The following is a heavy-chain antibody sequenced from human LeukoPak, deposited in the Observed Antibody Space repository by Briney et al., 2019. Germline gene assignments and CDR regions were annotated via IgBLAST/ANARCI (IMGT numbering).Heavy chain of an antibody. J-gene: IGHJ5*02. Sequence: ASVKVSCKASGYTFTSYAMNWVRQAPGQGLEWMGLINPGGGSTNYAQKFQGRVTVTRDMSTSTVYMELSSLRSDDTAVYYCARGVHVRKYDSNHNCFDPWGQGTLVTVSS. CDR3: ARGVHVRKYDSNHNCFDP. V-gene: IGHV1-46*01. D-gene: IGHD3-22*01. CDR1: GYTFTSYA. CDR2: INPGGGST.